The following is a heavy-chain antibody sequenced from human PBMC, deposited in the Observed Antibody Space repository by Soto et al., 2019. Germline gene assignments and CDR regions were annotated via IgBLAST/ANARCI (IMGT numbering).Heavy chain of an antibody. CDR2: IWYDGSNK. J-gene: IGHJ6*01. Sequence: PGGSLRLSCAASGFNFSSYGMHWVRQAPGKGLEWVAVIWYDGSNKYYADSVKGRFTISRDNSKNTLYLQMNSLRAEDTAVYYCARDGYSSSWYYNFEVLGYYYYYGMDVWGQGTTVTVSS. CDR3: ARDGYSSSWYYNFEVLGYYYYYGMDV. CDR1: GFNFSSYG. D-gene: IGHD6-13*01. V-gene: IGHV3-33*01.